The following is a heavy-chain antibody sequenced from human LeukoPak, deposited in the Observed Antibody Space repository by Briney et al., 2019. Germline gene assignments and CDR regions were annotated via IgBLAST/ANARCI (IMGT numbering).Heavy chain of an antibody. Sequence: ASVKVSCKASGGTFSSYAISWVRQAPGQGLEWMGWMNPNSGNTGYAQKFQGRVTMTRNTSISTAYMELSSLRSEDTAVYYCARGSSYYDSSGYGYFDYWGQGTLVTVSS. J-gene: IGHJ4*02. V-gene: IGHV1-8*02. CDR2: MNPNSGNT. D-gene: IGHD3-22*01. CDR1: GGTFSSYA. CDR3: ARGSSYYDSSGYGYFDY.